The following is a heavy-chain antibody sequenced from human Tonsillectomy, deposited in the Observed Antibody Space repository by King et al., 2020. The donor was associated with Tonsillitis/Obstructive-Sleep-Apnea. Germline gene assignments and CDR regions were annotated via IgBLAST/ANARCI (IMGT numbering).Heavy chain of an antibody. CDR3: ARGYPDGFDI. D-gene: IGHD2-2*02. CDR2: IQQDGSEK. CDR1: RFTFSSYW. J-gene: IGHJ3*02. V-gene: IGHV3-7*03. Sequence: VQLVESGGGLVQPGGSLRLSCAASRFTFSSYWMSWVRLAPGKGLEWVANIQQDGSEKYYVDSVKGRFTISRDNAKHTLYLQMNSLRAEDTAVYFCARGYPDGFDIWGQGKMVTVSS.